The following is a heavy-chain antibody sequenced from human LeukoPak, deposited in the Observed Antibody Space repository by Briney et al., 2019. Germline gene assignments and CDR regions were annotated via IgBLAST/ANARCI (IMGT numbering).Heavy chain of an antibody. CDR1: GFTFSGYA. D-gene: IGHD2-21*01. V-gene: IGHV3-30*04. CDR2: ISYDGSNK. J-gene: IGHJ4*02. CDR3: AKLIPPYDY. Sequence: GGSLRLSCAASGFTFSGYAMHWVRQAPGKGLEWVAVISYDGSNKYYADSVKGRFTISRDNSKNTLYLQMNSLRVEDTAVYYCAKLIPPYDYWGQGTLVLVSS.